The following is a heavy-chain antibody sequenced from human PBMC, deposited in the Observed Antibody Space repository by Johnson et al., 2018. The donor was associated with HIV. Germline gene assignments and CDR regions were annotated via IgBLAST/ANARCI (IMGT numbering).Heavy chain of an antibody. CDR1: GFTFSSFG. J-gene: IGHJ3*02. CDR3: AKLPGSGYYLDAFDI. V-gene: IGHV3-23*04. D-gene: IGHD3-22*01. Sequence: VQLVESGGGVVQPGRSLRLSCAASGFTFSSFGMHWVRQAPGKGLEWVSVISGSGGTTYYADSVKGRFTISRDNSKNTLYLQMNSLRAEDTAVYYCAKLPGSGYYLDAFDIWGQGTMVTVSS. CDR2: ISGSGGTT.